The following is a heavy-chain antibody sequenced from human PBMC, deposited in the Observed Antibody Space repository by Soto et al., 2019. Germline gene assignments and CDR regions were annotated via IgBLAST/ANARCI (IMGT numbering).Heavy chain of an antibody. CDR2: ISHNAVT. CDR1: GGSISSDTYY. J-gene: IGHJ4*02. Sequence: SETLSLTCAVFGGSISSDTYYWSWIRQYPGRGLEWIGYISHNAVTWYNPSLQSRVNISIDKSANHFSLTLKSVTAADTAVYYCARGQIVMLNWGQGTLVTASS. CDR3: ARGQIVMLN. V-gene: IGHV4-31*11. D-gene: IGHD3-16*01.